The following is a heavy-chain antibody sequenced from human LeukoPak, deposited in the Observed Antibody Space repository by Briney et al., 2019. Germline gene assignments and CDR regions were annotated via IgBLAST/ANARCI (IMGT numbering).Heavy chain of an antibody. J-gene: IGHJ4*02. CDR2: IYPDDSDT. D-gene: IGHD2-8*01. Sequence: GESLKISCKGSGYTSSTYWIGWVRQMPGKGLEWMGIIYPDDSDTRYRPSFQGQVTISADKSITTAYLQWNSLRASDTATYYCARKGRSTDVIFDWGQGTLVTVSS. V-gene: IGHV5-51*01. CDR1: GYTSSTYW. CDR3: ARKGRSTDVIFD.